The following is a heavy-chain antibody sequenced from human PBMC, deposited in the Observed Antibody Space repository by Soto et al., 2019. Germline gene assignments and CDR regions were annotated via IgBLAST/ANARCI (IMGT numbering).Heavy chain of an antibody. J-gene: IGHJ3*02. CDR2: ISTTSSYI. Sequence: EVQLVESGGGLVKPGGSLRLSCEASGFTFRSYSMNWVRQAPGKGLEWVSSISTTSSYIYYGDSVKGRFTISRDNAKNSLFLQMNSLRAEDTAIYYCAREGDDYSDYKRAFDIWGQGTTVTVSS. D-gene: IGHD4-17*01. CDR3: AREGDDYSDYKRAFDI. V-gene: IGHV3-21*01. CDR1: GFTFRSYS.